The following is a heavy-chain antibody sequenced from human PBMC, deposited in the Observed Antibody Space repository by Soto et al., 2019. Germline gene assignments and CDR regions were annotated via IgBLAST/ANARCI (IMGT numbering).Heavy chain of an antibody. Sequence: VQLVESGGGVVQPGRSLRLSCAASGFTFSDYAMHWVRQAPGKGLEWVAVVSHDGRNTHYADSVKGRFTISSDSSRNTVSLEMTRLRAEDTAVYYCAKVGRPWLVTSGFNYWGQGALVTVSS. CDR2: VSHDGRNT. D-gene: IGHD6-19*01. CDR3: AKVGRPWLVTSGFNY. V-gene: IGHV3-30*18. J-gene: IGHJ4*02. CDR1: GFTFSDYA.